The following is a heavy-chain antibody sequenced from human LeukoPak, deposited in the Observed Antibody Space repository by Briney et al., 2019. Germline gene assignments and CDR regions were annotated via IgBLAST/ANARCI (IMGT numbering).Heavy chain of an antibody. V-gene: IGHV1-18*01. CDR1: GYTFTSYG. D-gene: IGHD3-3*01. J-gene: IGHJ4*02. CDR2: ISAYNGNT. Sequence: GASVKVSCKASGYTFTSYGISWVRRAPGQGLEWMGWISAYNGNTNYAQKLQGRVTMTTDTSTSTAYMELRSLRSDDTAVYYCARDGWVFGVVSPPYWGQGTLVTVSS. CDR3: ARDGWVFGVVSPPY.